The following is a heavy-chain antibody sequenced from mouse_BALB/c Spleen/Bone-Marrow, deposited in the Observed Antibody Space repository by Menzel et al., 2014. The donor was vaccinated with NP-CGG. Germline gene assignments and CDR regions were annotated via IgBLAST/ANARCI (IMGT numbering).Heavy chain of an antibody. CDR1: GYSFTGYY. V-gene: IGHV1-31*01. CDR2: IYPYNGVS. CDR3: ESRGEYFDV. Sequence: EVMLVESGPELVKPGASVKISCKASGYSFTGYYMHWVKQSHGNSLDWIGYIYPYNGVSSYNQKFKGKATLTVDKSSSSAYMELRSLTSDDSAVHYCESRGEYFDVWGAGTTVTVSS. J-gene: IGHJ1*01.